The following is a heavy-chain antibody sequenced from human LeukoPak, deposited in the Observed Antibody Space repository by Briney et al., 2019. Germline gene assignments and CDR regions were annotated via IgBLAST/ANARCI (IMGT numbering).Heavy chain of an antibody. CDR2: IYHGDSDT. CDR1: GYSFTSYW. J-gene: IGHJ3*02. Sequence: GASLQTSSKGSGYSFTSYWNGWGRQLPGKGLEWMGIIYHGDSDTRYSPSLQGQVTISADTSISTAYLQWSSLKSSDTAMYYCARPGRSYCYDDSGYHDAFDIWGQGTMVTVSS. D-gene: IGHD3-22*01. CDR3: ARPGRSYCYDDSGYHDAFDI. V-gene: IGHV5-51*01.